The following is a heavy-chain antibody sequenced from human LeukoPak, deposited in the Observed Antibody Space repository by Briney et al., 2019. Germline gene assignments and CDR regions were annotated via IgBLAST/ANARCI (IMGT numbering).Heavy chain of an antibody. Sequence: PGGSLRLSCAASGFTFSSYGMTWVRQAPGKGLEWVSYISSSSSTIYYADSVKGRFTISRDNAKNSLYLQLNSLRAEDTAVYYCAKGDSGWWFDYWGQGTLVTVSS. J-gene: IGHJ4*02. V-gene: IGHV3-48*01. CDR1: GFTFSSYG. CDR2: ISSSSSTI. D-gene: IGHD6-19*01. CDR3: AKGDSGWWFDY.